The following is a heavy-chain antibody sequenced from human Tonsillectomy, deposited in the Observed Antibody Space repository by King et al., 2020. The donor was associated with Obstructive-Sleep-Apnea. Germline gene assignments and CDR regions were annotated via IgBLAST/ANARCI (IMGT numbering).Heavy chain of an antibody. D-gene: IGHD6-19*01. CDR1: GFSFDDYA. V-gene: IGHV3-9*01. CDR2: ISWNSGSM. CDR3: AKDNSSGWYRGLDY. Sequence: VQLVESGGGLVQPGRSLRLSCAASGFSFDDYAMHWVRQAPGKGLEWVSGISWNSGSMGYADSVKGRFTISRYNAKNSLYLQMNSLRVEDTALYYCAKDNSSGWYRGLDYWGQGTLVTVSS. J-gene: IGHJ4*02.